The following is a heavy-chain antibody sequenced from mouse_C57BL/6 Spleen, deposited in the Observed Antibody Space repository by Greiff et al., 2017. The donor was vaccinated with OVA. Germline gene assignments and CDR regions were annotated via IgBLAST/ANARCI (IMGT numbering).Heavy chain of an antibody. V-gene: IGHV5-17*01. CDR1: GFTFSDYG. D-gene: IGHD1-1*01. CDR3: ALYGSSWGCAMDY. Sequence: EVHLVESGGGLVKPGGSLKLSCAASGFTFSDYGMHWVRQAPEKGLEWVAYISSGSSTTYYADTVKGRFTITRDNAKNTLFLQMTSLRSDDMSIYYSALYGSSWGCAMDYWGQGTSVTVSS. J-gene: IGHJ4*01. CDR2: ISSGSSTT.